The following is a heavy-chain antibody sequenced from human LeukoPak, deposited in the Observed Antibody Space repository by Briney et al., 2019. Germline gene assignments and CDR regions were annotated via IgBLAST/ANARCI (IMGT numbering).Heavy chain of an antibody. Sequence: ASVKVSCKASGYTFTGYYMHWVRQAPGQGLEWIGRINPNSGGTNYAQKFQGRVTMTRDTSISTAYMELSRLRSDDTAVYYCARLYGSGSYYNFHYFDYWGQGTLVTVSS. J-gene: IGHJ4*02. CDR2: INPNSGGT. V-gene: IGHV1-2*06. D-gene: IGHD3-10*01. CDR1: GYTFTGYY. CDR3: ARLYGSGSYYNFHYFDY.